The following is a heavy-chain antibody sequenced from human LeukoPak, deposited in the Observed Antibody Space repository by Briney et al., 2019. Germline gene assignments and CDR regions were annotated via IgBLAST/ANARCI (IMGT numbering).Heavy chain of an antibody. CDR3: AKGNGYSYGRYYFDY. D-gene: IGHD5-18*01. CDR2: ISGSGGST. J-gene: IGHJ4*02. CDR1: GFTFSSYA. Sequence: GGSLRLSCAASGFTFSSYAMSWVHQAPGKGLEWVTAISGSGGSTYYADSVKGRFTISRDNSKNTLYLQMNSLRAEDTAVYYCAKGNGYSYGRYYFDYWGQGTLVTVSS. V-gene: IGHV3-23*01.